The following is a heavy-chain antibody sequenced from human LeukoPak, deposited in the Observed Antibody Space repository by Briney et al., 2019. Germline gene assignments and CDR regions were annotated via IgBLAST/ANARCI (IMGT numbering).Heavy chain of an antibody. CDR3: ASGGSGSYSDVDY. V-gene: IGHV4-59*08. J-gene: IGHJ4*02. D-gene: IGHD1-26*01. Sequence: PSETLSLTCTVSGGSFSNYYWTWIRQSPGRGLEWIGYIYYSGSTNYNPSLKSRVTISVDTSKNQFSLKLSSVTAADTAVYYCASGGSGSYSDVDYWGQGTLVTVSS. CDR2: IYYSGST. CDR1: GGSFSNYY.